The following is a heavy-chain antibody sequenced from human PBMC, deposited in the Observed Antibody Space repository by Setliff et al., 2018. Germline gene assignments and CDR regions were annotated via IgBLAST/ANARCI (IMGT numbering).Heavy chain of an antibody. CDR1: GASIHSLSW. Sequence: SETLSLTCTVSGASIHSLSWWSWVRQPPGKGLEWIGEIYHDGNYKYTPSVHYNPSLKSRVTISIDKSTNQFSLKLSSVTAADTAVYYCAIGGGYCDFFDCFPFDNWGQGFLVTVSS. CDR2: IYHDGNY. CDR3: AIGGGYCDFFDCFPFDN. V-gene: IGHV4-4*02. J-gene: IGHJ4*02. D-gene: IGHD3-16*01.